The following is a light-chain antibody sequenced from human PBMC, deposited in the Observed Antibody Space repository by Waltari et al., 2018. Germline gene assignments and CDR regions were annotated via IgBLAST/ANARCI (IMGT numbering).Light chain of an antibody. V-gene: IGLV1-44*01. CDR2: NNS. J-gene: IGLJ1*01. CDR3: AAWDDSLSGYV. CDR1: SATIGSNP. Sequence: QSVLTQPPSASGTPGQRVTISCSGSSATIGSNPVTWYQQLPGTAPKLLINNNSQRPSGVPDRCSGSKSGTSASLAISGLLSDDEAEYYCAAWDDSLSGYVFGTGTNVSVL.